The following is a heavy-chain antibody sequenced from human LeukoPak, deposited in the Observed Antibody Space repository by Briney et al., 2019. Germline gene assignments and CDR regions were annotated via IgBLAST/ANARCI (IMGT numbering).Heavy chain of an antibody. CDR2: ITTSGSK. Sequence: PGGSLRLSCAASGFTFNTYSFNWVRQAPGKGLEWVSSITTSGSKSYADSMKGRFTISRDNSKNTLYLQMSSLRAEDTAVYYCMKRGLGSWPMYYFDYWGQGTLVTVSS. CDR1: GFTFNTYS. CDR3: MKRGLGSWPMYYFDY. J-gene: IGHJ4*02. V-gene: IGHV3-38-3*01. D-gene: IGHD6-13*01.